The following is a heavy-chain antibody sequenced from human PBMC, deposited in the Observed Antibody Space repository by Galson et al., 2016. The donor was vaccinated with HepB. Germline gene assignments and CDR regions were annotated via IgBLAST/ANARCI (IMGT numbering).Heavy chain of an antibody. CDR2: IYAGGEK. Sequence: SLRLSCAASGLSVSDAYMNWVRQAPGKGLEWVSVIYAGGEKYYADSLRGRFTISRDNSKNILYLQMNSLRVEDTAVYYCARDPSLRNGMNVWGQGTTVTVSS. CDR1: GLSVSDAY. V-gene: IGHV3-66*01. CDR3: ARDPSLRNGMNV. J-gene: IGHJ6*02.